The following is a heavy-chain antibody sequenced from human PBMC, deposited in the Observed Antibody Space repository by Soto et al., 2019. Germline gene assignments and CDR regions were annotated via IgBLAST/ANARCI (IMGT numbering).Heavy chain of an antibody. CDR1: GFSVSARGVG. Sequence: SGPTLVNPTQTLTLTCALSGFSVSARGVGVGWIRQPPGKALEWLAIIYWNDDKLYRPSLQSRLAITKDTSKNQVVLTMTNMDPVDTATYYCAHSPWGAAPDYWGQGTPVTVSS. D-gene: IGHD3-16*01. J-gene: IGHJ4*02. CDR2: IYWNDDK. V-gene: IGHV2-5*01. CDR3: AHSPWGAAPDY.